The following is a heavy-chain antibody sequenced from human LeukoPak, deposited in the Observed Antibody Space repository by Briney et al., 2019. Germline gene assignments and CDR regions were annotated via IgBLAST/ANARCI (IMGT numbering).Heavy chain of an antibody. D-gene: IGHD2-15*01. CDR1: GYTFTGYY. J-gene: IGHJ4*02. CDR3: ASSGGSCYSSLCADYFDY. V-gene: IGHV1-2*02. Sequence: ASVKVSCKASGYTFTGYYMHWVRQAPGQGLEWMGWINPNSGGTNYAQKFQGRVTMTRDTSISTAYMGLSRLRSDDTAVYYCASSGGSCYSSLCADYFDYWGQGTLVTVSS. CDR2: INPNSGGT.